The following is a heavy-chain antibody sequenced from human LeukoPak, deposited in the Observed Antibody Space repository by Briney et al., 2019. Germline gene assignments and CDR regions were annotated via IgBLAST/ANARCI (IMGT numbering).Heavy chain of an antibody. J-gene: IGHJ3*02. D-gene: IGHD3-10*01. CDR1: GGSISSSRYY. V-gene: IGHV4-39*01. CDR2: IFYSGST. CDR3: ARGARFGEERGAFDI. Sequence: SETLSLTCTVSGGSISSSRYYWGWIRQPPGKGLEWIGSIFYSGSTYYNPSLKSRVTISVDTSKNQFSLKLSSVTAADTAVYYCARGARFGEERGAFDIWGQGTMVTVSS.